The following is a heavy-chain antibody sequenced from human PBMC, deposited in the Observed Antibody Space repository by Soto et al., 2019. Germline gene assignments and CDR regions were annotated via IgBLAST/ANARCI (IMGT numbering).Heavy chain of an antibody. Sequence: SETLSLTCTVSGGSISSYYWSWIRQPPGKGLEWIGYIYYSGSTNYNPSLKSRVTISVDTSKNQFSLKLSSVTAADTAVYYCARLCDRSTSCYWYHAFDIWGQGTMVTVSS. J-gene: IGHJ3*02. D-gene: IGHD2-2*01. V-gene: IGHV4-59*08. CDR1: GGSISSYY. CDR3: ARLCDRSTSCYWYHAFDI. CDR2: IYYSGST.